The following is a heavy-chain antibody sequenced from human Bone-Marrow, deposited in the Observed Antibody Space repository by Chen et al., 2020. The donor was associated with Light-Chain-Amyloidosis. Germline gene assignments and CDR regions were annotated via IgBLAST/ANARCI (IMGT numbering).Heavy chain of an antibody. V-gene: IGHV3-21*01. Sequence: VQLVESGGGLVQPGGSLRISCAGSGFDFFRHSLNWVRQAPGKGLEWVSFISGSSSYKYYADSVRGRFTVSRDNTDNSLYLEMQSLRAEDTAVYYCARDTGFFGMDVWGPGTTVTVSS. CDR3: ARDTGFFGMDV. CDR2: ISGSSSYK. CDR1: GFDFFRHS. D-gene: IGHD4-17*01. J-gene: IGHJ6*02.